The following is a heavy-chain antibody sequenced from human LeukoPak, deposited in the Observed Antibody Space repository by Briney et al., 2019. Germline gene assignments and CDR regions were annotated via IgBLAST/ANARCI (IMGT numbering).Heavy chain of an antibody. V-gene: IGHV1-2*02. Sequence: ASVKVSCKASGYTFTGYYMRWVRQAPGQGLEWMGWINPNSGGTNYAQKFQGRVTMTRDTSISTAYMELSRLRSDDTAVYYCARVLYSSSSGDYWGQGTLVTVSS. CDR1: GYTFTGYY. CDR3: ARVLYSSSSGDY. D-gene: IGHD6-6*01. J-gene: IGHJ4*02. CDR2: INPNSGGT.